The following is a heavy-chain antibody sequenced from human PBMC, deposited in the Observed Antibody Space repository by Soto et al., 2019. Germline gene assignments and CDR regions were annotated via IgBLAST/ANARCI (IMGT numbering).Heavy chain of an antibody. V-gene: IGHV4-34*01. CDR2: INHSGST. CDR1: GGSFSGYY. D-gene: IGHD4-17*01. Sequence: SETLSLTCAVYGGSFSGYYWSWIRQPPGKGLEWIGEINHSGSTNYNPSLKSRVTISVDTSKNQFSLKLSSVTAADTAVYYCGGVDYGDYWGAFDIWGQGTMVTVSS. CDR3: GGVDYGDYWGAFDI. J-gene: IGHJ3*02.